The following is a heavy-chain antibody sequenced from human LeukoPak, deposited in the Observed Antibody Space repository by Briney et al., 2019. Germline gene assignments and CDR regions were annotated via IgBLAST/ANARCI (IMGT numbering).Heavy chain of an antibody. J-gene: IGHJ4*02. V-gene: IGHV3-48*02. CDR3: ARGDGWFGELLNFDY. Sequence: GGSLRLSCTASGFTFSAYSMNWVRQAPGKGLEWVSSISSSQNIYYEDSVKGRFTISRDNAKNSLYLQMNSLRDEDTAVYYCARGDGWFGELLNFDYWGQGTLVTVSS. CDR2: ISSSQNI. CDR1: GFTFSAYS. D-gene: IGHD3-10*01.